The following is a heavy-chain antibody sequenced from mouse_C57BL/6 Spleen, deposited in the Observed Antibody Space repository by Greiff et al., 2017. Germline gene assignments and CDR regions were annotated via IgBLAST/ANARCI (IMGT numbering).Heavy chain of an antibody. CDR3: ASSGDTAKATFDY. CDR2: IYPGDGDT. Sequence: VQLQQSGAELVKPGASVKISCKASGYAFSSYWMNWVKQRPGKGLEWIGQIYPGDGDTNYNGKFKGKATLTADKSSSTAYMQLSSLASEDSAVYFCASSGDTAKATFDYWGQGTTLTVSS. V-gene: IGHV1-80*01. CDR1: GYAFSSYW. D-gene: IGHD3-2*02. J-gene: IGHJ2*01.